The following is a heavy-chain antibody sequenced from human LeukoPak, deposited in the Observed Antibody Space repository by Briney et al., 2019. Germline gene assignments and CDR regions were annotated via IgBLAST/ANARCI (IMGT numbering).Heavy chain of an antibody. V-gene: IGHV1-69*06. CDR3: ARGSSDKSYYYYMDV. CDR1: GYTFTSYY. CDR2: IIPIFGTA. J-gene: IGHJ6*03. D-gene: IGHD2-2*01. Sequence: SVKVSCKASGYTFTSYYMHWVRQAPGQGLEWMGGIIPIFGTANYAQKFQGRVTITADKSTSTAYMELSSLRSEDTAVYYCARGSSDKSYYYYMDVWGKGTTVTVSS.